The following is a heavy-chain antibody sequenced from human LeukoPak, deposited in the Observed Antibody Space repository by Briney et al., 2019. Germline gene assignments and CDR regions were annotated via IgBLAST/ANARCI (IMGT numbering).Heavy chain of an antibody. CDR1: GGSISSYY. D-gene: IGHD3-16*01. J-gene: IGHJ6*03. V-gene: IGHV4-4*07. CDR3: AGGDYYYYYMDV. CDR2: IYTSGST. Sequence: SETLSLTCTVSGGSISSYYWSWLRQPAGKGLEWIGRIYTSGSTNYNPSLKSRVTMSVDTSKNQFSLKLSSVTAADTAVYYCAGGDYYYYYMDVWGKGTTVTVSS.